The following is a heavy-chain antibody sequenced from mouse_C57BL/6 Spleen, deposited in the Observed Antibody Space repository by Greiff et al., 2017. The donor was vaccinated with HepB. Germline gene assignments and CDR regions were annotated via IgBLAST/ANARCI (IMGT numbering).Heavy chain of an antibody. Sequence: ESGPGLVKPSQSLSLTCSVTGYSITSGYYWNWIRQFPGNKLEWMGYISYDGSNNYNPSLKNRISITRDTSKNQFFLKLNSVTTEDTATYYCARALYGSLDYWGQGTTLTVSS. CDR2: ISYDGSN. CDR3: ARALYGSLDY. J-gene: IGHJ2*01. D-gene: IGHD1-1*01. V-gene: IGHV3-6*01. CDR1: GYSITSGYY.